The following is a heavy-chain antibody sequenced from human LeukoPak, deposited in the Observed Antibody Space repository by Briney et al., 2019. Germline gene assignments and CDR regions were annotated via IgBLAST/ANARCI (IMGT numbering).Heavy chain of an antibody. CDR2: ISSSSSYI. CDR3: ARAFNYDSSGYNPLYYFDY. D-gene: IGHD3-22*01. V-gene: IGHV3-21*01. J-gene: IGHJ4*02. Sequence: GGSLRLSCAASGFTFSSYSMNWVRQAPGKGLEWVSSISSSSSYIYYADSVKGRFTISRDNAKNSLYLQMNSLRAEDTAVYYCARAFNYDSSGYNPLYYFDYWGQGTLVTVSS. CDR1: GFTFSSYS.